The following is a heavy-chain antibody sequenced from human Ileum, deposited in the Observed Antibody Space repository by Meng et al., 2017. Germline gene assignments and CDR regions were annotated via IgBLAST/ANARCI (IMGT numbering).Heavy chain of an antibody. CDR3: VRDSRTYTYGNVFFDN. CDR2: LHYNSGTT. Sequence: SETLSLTCSVSGDSISNAFYWGWIRQSPGKGLEWIGSLHYNSGTTWYSPSLKSRVTISGDTSKNQVSLRVDSATAADTAVYYCVRDSRTYTYGNVFFDNWGQGTLVTVSS. D-gene: IGHD5-18*01. CDR1: GDSISNAFY. V-gene: IGHV4-38-2*02. J-gene: IGHJ4*02.